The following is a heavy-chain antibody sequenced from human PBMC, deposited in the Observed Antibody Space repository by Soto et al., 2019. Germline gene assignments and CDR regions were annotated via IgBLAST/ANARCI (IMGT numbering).Heavy chain of an antibody. Sequence: SVKVSFKDSGGSFSSYAISWVRQAPGQGLEWMGGIIPIFGTPSYAQKFQGRVTITADESTSTACMELSSLRSEDTAVYYCAREYRSSSGRFDNWGQGTLVTFSS. D-gene: IGHD6-6*01. CDR1: GGSFSSYA. CDR3: AREYRSSSGRFDN. J-gene: IGHJ4*02. V-gene: IGHV1-69*13. CDR2: IIPIFGTP.